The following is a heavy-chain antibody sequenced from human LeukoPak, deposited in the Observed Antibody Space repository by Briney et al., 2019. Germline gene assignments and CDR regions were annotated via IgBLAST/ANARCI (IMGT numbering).Heavy chain of an antibody. CDR3: ARHRGSGSPYFDY. CDR2: IYYSGST. V-gene: IGHV4-59*08. CDR1: GDSINNYY. J-gene: IGHJ4*02. Sequence: SETLSLTSTVSGDSINNYYWSWIRQSPGKGLEWIGYIYYSGSTKYNPSLKSRVIILVDTSKNQFSLKLSSVTAADTATYYCARHRGSGSPYFDYWGQGTLVTVSS. D-gene: IGHD3-10*01.